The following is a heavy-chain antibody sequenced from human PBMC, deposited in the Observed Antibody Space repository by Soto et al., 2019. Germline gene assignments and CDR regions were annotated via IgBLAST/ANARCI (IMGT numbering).Heavy chain of an antibody. CDR3: ARSLGYYYYYMDV. CDR1: GGSISSSNYY. Sequence: QLQLQESGPGLVKPSEILSLSCTVSGGSISSSNYYWGWIRQPPGKVLEWVGSIHYSGSTNYNPSLKSRVTISVDTSKNQFFLKLSSVTAADTAVYYCARSLGYYYYYMDVWGKGTTVTVSS. V-gene: IGHV4-39*01. J-gene: IGHJ6*03. CDR2: IHYSGST.